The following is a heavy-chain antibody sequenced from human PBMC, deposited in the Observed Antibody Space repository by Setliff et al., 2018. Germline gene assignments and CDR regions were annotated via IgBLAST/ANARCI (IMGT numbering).Heavy chain of an antibody. CDR1: GGSISSGSYY. Sequence: SETLSLTCTVSGGSISSGSYYWSWIRQPAGKGLEWIGRIYTSGSTSYKPSLKSRVTIPVDTSKNQFSLKLSSVTAADTAVYYCAREGYSSLIGWFDPWGQGTLVTVSS. J-gene: IGHJ5*02. CDR2: IYTSGST. V-gene: IGHV4-61*02. D-gene: IGHD6-13*01. CDR3: AREGYSSLIGWFDP.